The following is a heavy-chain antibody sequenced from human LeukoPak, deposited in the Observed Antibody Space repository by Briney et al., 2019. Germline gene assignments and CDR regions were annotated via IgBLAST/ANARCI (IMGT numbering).Heavy chain of an antibody. V-gene: IGHV3-23*01. J-gene: IGHJ4*02. Sequence: GGSLRLSCAASGFTFSSYAMSWVRQAPGKGLEWVSAISGSGGSTYYADSVKGRFTISRDNSKNTLYLQMNSLRAEDTAVYYCALLPQYYDSSEPDVGYWGQGTLVTVSS. CDR1: GFTFSSYA. CDR3: ALLPQYYDSSEPDVGY. CDR2: ISGSGGST. D-gene: IGHD3-22*01.